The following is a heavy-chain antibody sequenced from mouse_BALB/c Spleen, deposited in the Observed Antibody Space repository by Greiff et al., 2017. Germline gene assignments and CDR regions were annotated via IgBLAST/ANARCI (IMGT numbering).Heavy chain of an antibody. J-gene: IGHJ4*01. CDR2: IDPSDSYT. CDR1: GYTFTSYW. V-gene: IGHV1S126*01. Sequence: VQLQQPGAELVKPGASVKISCKASGYTFTSYWMNWVKQRPGQGLEWIGEIDPSDSYTNNNQKFKDKATLTVDKSSSTAYMQLSSLTSEDSAVYYCARAVGAYYAMDYWGQGTSVTVSS. CDR3: ARAVGAYYAMDY.